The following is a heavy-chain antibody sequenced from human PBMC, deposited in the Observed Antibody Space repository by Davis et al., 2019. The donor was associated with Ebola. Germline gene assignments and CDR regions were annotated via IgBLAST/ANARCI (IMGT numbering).Heavy chain of an antibody. Sequence: HTGGSLRLSCAASGLTFSSNWMHWVRQAPGKGLVWVSRVNIDGSSTNYAYSVKGRFTISRDNAKNTLYLQMNSLRAEDTAVYYCARQFDRSGYEDYWGQGTLVTVSS. V-gene: IGHV3-74*01. J-gene: IGHJ4*02. CDR1: GLTFSSNW. CDR2: VNIDGSST. CDR3: ARQFDRSGYEDY. D-gene: IGHD3-22*01.